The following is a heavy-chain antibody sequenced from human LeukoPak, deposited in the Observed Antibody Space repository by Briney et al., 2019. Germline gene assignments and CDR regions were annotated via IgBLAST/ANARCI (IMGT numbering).Heavy chain of an antibody. CDR1: GFTFSSYG. V-gene: IGHV3-30*02. CDR2: IRYDGSNK. D-gene: IGHD2-15*01. Sequence: GGSLRLSCAASGFTFSSYGMHWVRQAPGKGLEWVAFIRYDGSNKYYADSVKGRFTISRDNSKNTRYLQMNSLRAEDTAVYYCAKEYCSGGSCYPSPGDYWGQGTLVTVSS. J-gene: IGHJ4*02. CDR3: AKEYCSGGSCYPSPGDY.